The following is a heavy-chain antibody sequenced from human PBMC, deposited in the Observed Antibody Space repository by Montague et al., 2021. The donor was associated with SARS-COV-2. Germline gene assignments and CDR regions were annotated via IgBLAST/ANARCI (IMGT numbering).Heavy chain of an antibody. J-gene: IGHJ6*02. V-gene: IGHV3-21*01. D-gene: IGHD6-13*01. CDR2: ISRSRSYI. CDR1: GFTFSSYS. CDR3: ASSRAAGTVYYYYGMDV. Sequence: SLRLSCATSGFTFSSYSMNWVRQAPGKGLEWVSSISRSRSYIYYADSVKGRFTISRDNAKNSLYLQMNSLRAEDTAVCYCASSRAAGTVYYYYGMDVWGQGTTVTVSS.